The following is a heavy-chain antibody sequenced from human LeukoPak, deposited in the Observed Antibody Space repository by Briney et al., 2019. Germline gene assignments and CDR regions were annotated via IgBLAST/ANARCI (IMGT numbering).Heavy chain of an antibody. CDR1: GGSISSYY. Sequence: SETLSLTCTVSGGSISSYYWSWIRQPAGKGLEWIGRIYTSGSTNYNPSLKSRVTMSVDTSKNQFSLKLSSVTAADTAVYYCARDRGPAATNWFAPWGQGPLVTVSS. V-gene: IGHV4-4*07. J-gene: IGHJ5*02. CDR2: IYTSGST. D-gene: IGHD2-2*01. CDR3: ARDRGPAATNWFAP.